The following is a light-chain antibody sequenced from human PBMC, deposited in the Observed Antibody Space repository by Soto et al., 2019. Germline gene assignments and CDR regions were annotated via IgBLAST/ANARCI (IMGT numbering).Light chain of an antibody. CDR1: QNVGTS. Sequence: EVVLTQSPATLSVSPGEGASLSCRASQNVGTSLAWYQRKSGQAPRLLIYGASTRAAGVPARFSGSASGTEYTLTISRLEPEDFAVYFCQQYGSSPPTFGQGTKVEIK. J-gene: IGKJ1*01. V-gene: IGKV3-15*01. CDR3: QQYGSSPPT. CDR2: GAS.